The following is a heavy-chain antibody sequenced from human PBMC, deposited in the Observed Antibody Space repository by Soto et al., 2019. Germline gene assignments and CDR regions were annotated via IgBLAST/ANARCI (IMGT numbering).Heavy chain of an antibody. J-gene: IGHJ4*02. V-gene: IGHV4-59*08. CDR1: GGSISNFY. CDR3: ARRYGGNLDY. CDR2: IYYSGST. Sequence: SETLSLTCTVSGGSISNFYWSWIRQPPGKGLEWIGYIYYSGSTNYNPSLKSRVTISVDTSRNQFSLKLSSVTAADTAVYFCARRYGGNLDYWGQGTLVTVSS. D-gene: IGHD1-26*01.